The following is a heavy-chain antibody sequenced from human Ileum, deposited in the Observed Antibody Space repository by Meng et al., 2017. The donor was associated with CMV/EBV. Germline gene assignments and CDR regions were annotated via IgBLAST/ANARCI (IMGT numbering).Heavy chain of an antibody. CDR3: ARINSGTYYTHYYYGMDV. Sequence: ASVKVSCKASGYTFTDYYIHWVRQAPGQGLEWMAIMDPGGGPTNYAQKFQGRLTVTMDTSTSAVYMELSSLRSEDTAVYYCARINSGTYYTHYYYGMDVWGQGTTVTVSS. J-gene: IGHJ6*02. CDR2: MDPGGGPT. D-gene: IGHD1-26*01. V-gene: IGHV1-46*01. CDR1: GYTFTDYY.